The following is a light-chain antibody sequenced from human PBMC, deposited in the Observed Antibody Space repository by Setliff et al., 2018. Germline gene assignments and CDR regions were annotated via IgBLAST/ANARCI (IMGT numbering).Light chain of an antibody. CDR2: DVS. CDR1: TSDIGTYNY. CDR3: YSYVGSSHV. V-gene: IGLV2-14*01. Sequence: QSALTQPASVSGSPGQSITISCSGTTSDIGTYNYVSWYQQYPGKAPKLVIYDVSNRPSGVSNRFSGSKSGNTASLTISGLQAEDEADYYCYSYVGSSHVFGTGTKVSVL. J-gene: IGLJ1*01.